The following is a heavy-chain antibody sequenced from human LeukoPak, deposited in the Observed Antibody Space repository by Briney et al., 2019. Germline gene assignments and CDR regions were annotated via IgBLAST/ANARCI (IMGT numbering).Heavy chain of an antibody. CDR3: AKDISMVPYYMDV. CDR2: IIPIFGTA. V-gene: IGHV1-69*06. CDR1: GGTFSSYA. D-gene: IGHD3-10*01. Sequence: ASVKVSCKASGGTFSSYAISWVRQAPGQGLEWMGGIIPIFGTANYAQKFQGRVTITADKSTSTAYMELSSLRAEDTALYYCAKDISMVPYYMDVWGRGTMVIVSS. J-gene: IGHJ6*03.